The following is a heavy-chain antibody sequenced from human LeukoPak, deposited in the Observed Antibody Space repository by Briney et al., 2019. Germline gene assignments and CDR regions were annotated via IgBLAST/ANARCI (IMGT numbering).Heavy chain of an antibody. V-gene: IGHV3-66*01. D-gene: IGHD3-16*01. Sequence: GGSLRLSCAASGFTVSSNYMSWVRQAPGKGLEWVSVIYSGGSTYYADSVKGRFTISRGNSKNTLYLQMNSLRAEDTAVYYCARVYGGVYYYYGMDVWGQGTTVTVSS. CDR2: IYSGGST. CDR1: GFTVSSNY. CDR3: ARVYGGVYYYYGMDV. J-gene: IGHJ6*02.